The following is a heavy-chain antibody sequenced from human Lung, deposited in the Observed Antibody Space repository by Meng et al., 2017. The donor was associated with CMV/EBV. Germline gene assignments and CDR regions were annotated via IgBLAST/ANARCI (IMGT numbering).Heavy chain of an antibody. V-gene: IGHV1-2*04. CDR2: ITRDSRDA. Sequence: SGWRFGDYSLRWVRQSPGQGLEWVGVITRDSRDAGYGRNLRGWVTVTRDTSMTTVFLELTRLKYADTAVYYCARGVINSQGKRALDFWGQGTLVTVSS. J-gene: IGHJ4*02. D-gene: IGHD3-22*01. CDR3: ARGVINSQGKRALDF. CDR1: GWRFGDYS.